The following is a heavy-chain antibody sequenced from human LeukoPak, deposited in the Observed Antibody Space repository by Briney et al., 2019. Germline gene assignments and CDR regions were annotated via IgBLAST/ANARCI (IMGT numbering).Heavy chain of an antibody. J-gene: IGHJ4*02. D-gene: IGHD3-3*01. CDR1: GGFITSSNY. Sequence: PSETLSLTCGVSGGFITSSNYWSWVRQPPGQGLEWIGEISLSGYTGFNPFLRSRVTMSLDESKNHLSLNLASVTAADTAVYYCSRESVPFSPFGHWGQGILVTVTS. V-gene: IGHV4-4*02. CDR2: ISLSGYT. CDR3: SRESVPFSPFGH.